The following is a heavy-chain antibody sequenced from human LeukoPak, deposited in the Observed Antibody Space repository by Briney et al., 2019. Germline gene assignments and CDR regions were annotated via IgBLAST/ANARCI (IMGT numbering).Heavy chain of an antibody. D-gene: IGHD3-22*01. V-gene: IGHV3-23*01. CDR2: ISGSGGST. CDR3: ARGRYYDSSGYCDY. Sequence: PGGSLRLSCGASGFTFSSYGMNWVRQAPGKGLEWVSTISGSGGSTYYADSVEGRFTISRDNSKNTLYLQMNSLRAEDTAVYYCARGRYYDSSGYCDYWGQGTLVTVSS. J-gene: IGHJ4*02. CDR1: GFTFSSYG.